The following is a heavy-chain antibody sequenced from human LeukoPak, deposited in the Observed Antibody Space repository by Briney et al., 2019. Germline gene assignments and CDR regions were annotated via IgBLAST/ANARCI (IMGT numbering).Heavy chain of an antibody. CDR1: GYTFTSYD. V-gene: IGHV1-8*03. Sequence: ASVKVSCKASGYTFTSYDINWVRQATGQGLEWMGWMNPNSGNTGYAQKFQGRVTITRSTSISTAYMELSSLRSEDTAVYYCARARRIAAAGTHYMDVWGKGTTVTVSS. J-gene: IGHJ6*03. D-gene: IGHD6-13*01. CDR2: MNPNSGNT. CDR3: ARARRIAAAGTHYMDV.